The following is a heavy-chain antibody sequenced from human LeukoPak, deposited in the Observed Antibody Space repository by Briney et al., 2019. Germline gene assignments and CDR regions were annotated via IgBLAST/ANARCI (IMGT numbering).Heavy chain of an antibody. Sequence: KPGESLRLSCEASEFTFSNYNMNWVRQAPGQRLEWVSSITSSSTYVFYADSVKGRFTISRDNAQNSLYLQMNSLRAEDTAVYYCARGSTYSSGWYTGFDYWGQGTLVTVSS. J-gene: IGHJ4*02. CDR3: ARGSTYSSGWYTGFDY. D-gene: IGHD6-19*01. CDR2: ITSSSTYV. V-gene: IGHV3-21*01. CDR1: EFTFSNYN.